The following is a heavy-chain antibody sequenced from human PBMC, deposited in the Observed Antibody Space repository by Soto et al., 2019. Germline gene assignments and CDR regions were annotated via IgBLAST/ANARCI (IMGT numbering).Heavy chain of an antibody. CDR2: INGRSNYK. J-gene: IGHJ4*02. CDR3: VREGGLVGSNSAFDY. Sequence: EVQVVESGGGLVKPGGSLRLSCATSGFSFSTYNMNWVRQAPGKGLEWVSSINGRSNYKYYTDSVKGRFATSRDNPKNPLYLPVDSLRVEDPAVYYGVREGGLVGSNSAFDYWGQGTLVNVS. CDR1: GFSFSTYN. D-gene: IGHD1-26*01. V-gene: IGHV3-21*02.